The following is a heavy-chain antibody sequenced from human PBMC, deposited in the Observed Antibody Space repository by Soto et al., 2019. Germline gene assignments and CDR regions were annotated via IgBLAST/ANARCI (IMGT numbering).Heavy chain of an antibody. V-gene: IGHV4-30-4*01. D-gene: IGHD2-15*01. CDR3: ARLNIVVVVAATFWWFDP. J-gene: IGHJ5*02. Sequence: SETLSLTCTVSGGSISSGDYYWSWIRQPPGKGLERIGYIYYSGSTYYNPSLKSRVTISVDTSKNLFSLKLSSVTAADTAVYYCARLNIVVVVAATFWWFDPWGQGTLVTVSS. CDR1: GGSISSGDYY. CDR2: IYYSGST.